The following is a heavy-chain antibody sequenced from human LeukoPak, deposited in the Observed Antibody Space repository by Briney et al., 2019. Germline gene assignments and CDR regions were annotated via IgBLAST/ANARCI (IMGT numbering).Heavy chain of an antibody. V-gene: IGHV1-2*02. Sequence: ASVKVSCKASGYTFTGYYIHWVRQAPGQGLEWMGWINPNSGGTNYAQRFQGRVTMTRDTSISTAYMDLSSLRSDDTAVYYCARVGDIRSGYYGWFDPWSQGTLVTVSS. CDR3: ARVGDIRSGYYGWFDP. J-gene: IGHJ5*02. D-gene: IGHD3-22*01. CDR1: GYTFTGYY. CDR2: INPNSGGT.